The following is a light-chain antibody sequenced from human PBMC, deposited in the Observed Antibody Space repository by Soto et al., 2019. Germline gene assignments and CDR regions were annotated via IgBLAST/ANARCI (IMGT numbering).Light chain of an antibody. J-gene: IGKJ1*01. CDR1: QSVSSTY. Sequence: EIVMTQSPATLSVSPGERATLSCRASQSVSSTYLAWYQHKPGQAPRLLIYGASSRATGIPDRFSGSGSGTDLTLIISRLGPEDFAVYYCQQYGNSFVGFGQGTKVDIK. V-gene: IGKV3-20*01. CDR3: QQYGNSFVG. CDR2: GAS.